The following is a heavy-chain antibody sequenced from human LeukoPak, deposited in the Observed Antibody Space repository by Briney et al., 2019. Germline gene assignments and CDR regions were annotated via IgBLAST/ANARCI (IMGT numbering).Heavy chain of an antibody. CDR3: ARARITMVRGVTRRENWFDP. CDR2: IDRSGNTK. D-gene: IGHD3-10*01. Sequence: GGSLRLSCAASGFAFSDYYMSWIRQAPGQGLEWISYIDRSGNTKYYADSVKGRLTISRDNAKNSLLLQVNSLRAEDTAVYYCARARITMVRGVTRRENWFDPWGRGTLVTVSS. CDR1: GFAFSDYY. J-gene: IGHJ5*02. V-gene: IGHV3-11*01.